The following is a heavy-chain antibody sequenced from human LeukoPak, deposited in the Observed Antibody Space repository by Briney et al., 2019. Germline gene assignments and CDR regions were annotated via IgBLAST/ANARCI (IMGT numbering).Heavy chain of an antibody. CDR1: GYTFTSYG. CDR2: ISAYNGNT. J-gene: IGHJ6*03. D-gene: IGHD6-19*01. Sequence: ASVKVSCKASGYTFTSYGISWVRQAPGQGLEWMGWISAYNGNTNYAQKLQGRVTITRNTSISTAYMELSSLRSEDTAVYYCARLQWLVPNAKYYYYYYYMDVWGKGTTVTVSS. V-gene: IGHV1-18*01. CDR3: ARLQWLVPNAKYYYYYYYMDV.